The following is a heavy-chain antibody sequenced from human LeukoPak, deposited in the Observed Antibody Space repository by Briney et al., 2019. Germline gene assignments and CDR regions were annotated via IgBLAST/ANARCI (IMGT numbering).Heavy chain of an antibody. D-gene: IGHD5-18*01. J-gene: IGHJ4*02. CDR3: ARGGYSYGYGYFDY. CDR2: INPSGGST. V-gene: IGHV1-46*01. CDR1: GYTFTSYY. Sequence: ASVKVSCKASGYTFTSYYMHWVRQAPGEGLEWMGIINPSGGSTSYAQKFQGRVTMTRDTSISTAYMELSRLRSDDTAVYYCARGGYSYGYGYFDYWGQGTLVTVSS.